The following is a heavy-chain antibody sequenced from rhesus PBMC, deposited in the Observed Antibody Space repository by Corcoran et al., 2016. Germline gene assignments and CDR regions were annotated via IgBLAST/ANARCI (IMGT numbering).Heavy chain of an antibody. CDR2: ISWNSGTI. CDR3: TREDY. V-gene: IGHV3-134*01. J-gene: IGHJ4*01. CDR1: GFTFDDSA. Sequence: DVQLVESGGGLVKPGGSLRLSCAPSGFTFDDSAMSWVRQAPGKGLEWVSRISWNSGTIYYADAVKGRFTISRDNAKNSLCLQMDRLRAEDTAVYYCTREDYWGQGVLVTVSS.